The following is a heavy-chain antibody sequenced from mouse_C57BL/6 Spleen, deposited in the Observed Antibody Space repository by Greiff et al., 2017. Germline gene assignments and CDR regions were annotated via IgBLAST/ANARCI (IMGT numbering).Heavy chain of an antibody. CDR1: GYTFTDYN. J-gene: IGHJ4*01. CDR2: INPKNGGT. V-gene: IGHV1-18*01. Sequence: EVKLQESGPELVKPGASVKIPCKASGYTFTDYNMDWVKQSHGKSLEWIGGINPKNGGTVYDQKFKGKATLTVDKSSSTAYMELRSLTSDDTTVYHSAIRAGYDYDARYYWGQRTSVAFDS. CDR3: AIRAGYDYDARYY. D-gene: IGHD3-1*01.